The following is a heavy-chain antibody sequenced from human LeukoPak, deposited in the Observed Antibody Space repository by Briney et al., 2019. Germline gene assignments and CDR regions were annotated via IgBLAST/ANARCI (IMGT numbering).Heavy chain of an antibody. V-gene: IGHV3-30-3*01. CDR2: ISYDGSNK. J-gene: IGHJ4*02. D-gene: IGHD6-19*01. CDR3: ARSFTYSSGWYYARRNSVYY. Sequence: PGGSLRVSCAASGFTFSSYAMHWVRQAPGKGLEWVAVISYDGSNKYYADSVKGRFTISRDNSKNTLYLQMNSLRAEDTAVYYCARSFTYSSGWYYARRNSVYYWGQGTLVTVSS. CDR1: GFTFSSYA.